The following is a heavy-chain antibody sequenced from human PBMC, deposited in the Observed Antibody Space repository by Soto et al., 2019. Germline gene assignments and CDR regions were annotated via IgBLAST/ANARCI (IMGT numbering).Heavy chain of an antibody. CDR3: ARSMVRETTNYYSFPVMDV. Sequence: PSVIQSLTCTVAGGSIRSGGYCWSWIRQHPGKGLEWIGYIYYSGSTYYNPSLKSRVTISVDTSKNQFSLKLSSVTAADTAVYYCARSMVRETTNYYSFPVMDVRGKGTTVTVSS. CDR1: GGSIRSGGYC. D-gene: IGHD3-10*01. J-gene: IGHJ6*04. CDR2: IYYSGST. V-gene: IGHV4-31*03.